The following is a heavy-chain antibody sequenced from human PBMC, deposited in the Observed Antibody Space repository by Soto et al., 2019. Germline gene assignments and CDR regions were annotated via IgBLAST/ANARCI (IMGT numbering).Heavy chain of an antibody. J-gene: IGHJ4*02. CDR3: ARDFTGWPPDGCDS. Sequence: QVQLVQSGTEVKKPGASVKVSCKASGFPFTSYAISWVRQAPGLGLEWMGWISAYNGNTNYAREFRGRVTMTTDAXXSTAYMELRSLRSDDTAVYYCARDFTGWPPDGCDSWGPGTLVIVSS. CDR2: ISAYNGNT. CDR1: GFPFTSYA. V-gene: IGHV1-18*01. D-gene: IGHD2-15*01.